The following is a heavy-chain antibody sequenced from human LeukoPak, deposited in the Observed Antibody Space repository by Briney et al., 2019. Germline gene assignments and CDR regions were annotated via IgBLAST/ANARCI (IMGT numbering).Heavy chain of an antibody. Sequence: ASVKVSCKASGYTFTGYYMHWVRQAPGQGLEWIGRINPNSGGTNYGQKFQGRVTMTRDTSISTAYMEVSRLTSDDTAVYYCARDSGSGWYGVLDYWRQGTLVTVSS. V-gene: IGHV1-2*06. CDR2: INPNSGGT. CDR1: GYTFTGYY. CDR3: ARDSGSGWYGVLDY. J-gene: IGHJ4*02. D-gene: IGHD6-19*01.